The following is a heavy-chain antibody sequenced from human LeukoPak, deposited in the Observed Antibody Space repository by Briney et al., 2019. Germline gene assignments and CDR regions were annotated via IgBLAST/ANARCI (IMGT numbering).Heavy chain of an antibody. D-gene: IGHD2-15*01. V-gene: IGHV3-30*02. Sequence: GGSLRLSCAASGFTFSSYGMHWVRQAPGKGLEWVAFIRYDGSNKYYADSVKGRFTISRDNAKNSLFLQMNSLRAEDTAVYYCARVLRYCSGGNCYSGGLGYMDVWGKGTTVTISS. CDR1: GFTFSSYG. J-gene: IGHJ6*03. CDR2: IRYDGSNK. CDR3: ARVLRYCSGGNCYSGGLGYMDV.